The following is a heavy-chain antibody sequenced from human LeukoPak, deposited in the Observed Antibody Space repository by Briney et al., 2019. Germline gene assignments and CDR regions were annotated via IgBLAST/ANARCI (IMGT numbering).Heavy chain of an antibody. CDR2: MYYTGST. Sequence: SETLSLTCTVSGGSMNSYYWSWIRQPPGKGLECIAYMYYTGSTNYNPSLRSRVTISVDTSKNQFSLKLSSVTAADTAVYYCARVKGSGSYFAFDIWGQGTMVTVSS. J-gene: IGHJ3*02. CDR1: GGSMNSYY. D-gene: IGHD3-10*01. V-gene: IGHV4-59*01. CDR3: ARVKGSGSYFAFDI.